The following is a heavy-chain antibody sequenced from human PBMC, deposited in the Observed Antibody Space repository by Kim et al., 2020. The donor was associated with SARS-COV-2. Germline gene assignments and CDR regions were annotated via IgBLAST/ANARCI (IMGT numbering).Heavy chain of an antibody. CDR1: GFTFSNYA. CDR2: LSGNGRGT. J-gene: IGHJ4*02. D-gene: IGHD2-15*01. V-gene: IGHV3-23*01. CDR3: AKDRGEYCSGGNCYFDD. Sequence: GGSLRLSCAASGFTFSNYAMSWVRQAPGKGLEWVSALSGNGRGTYYADSVKGRFTISRDNSKNTLLLHMSNVRVDDTATYYCAKDRGEYCSGGNCYFDDWGPGTLVTVSS.